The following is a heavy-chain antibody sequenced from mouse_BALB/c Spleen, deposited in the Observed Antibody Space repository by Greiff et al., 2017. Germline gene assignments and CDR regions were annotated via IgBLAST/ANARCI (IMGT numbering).Heavy chain of an antibody. D-gene: IGHD2-2*01. J-gene: IGHJ3*01. CDR1: GYTFTSYW. Sequence: LQESGAELAKPGASVKMSCKASGYTFTSYWMHWVKQRPGQGLEWIGYINPSTGYTEYNQKFKDKATLTADKSSSTAYMQLSSLTSEDSAVYYCARRGYVSAWFAYWGQGTLVTVSA. CDR2: INPSTGYT. CDR3: ARRGYVSAWFAY. V-gene: IGHV1-7*01.